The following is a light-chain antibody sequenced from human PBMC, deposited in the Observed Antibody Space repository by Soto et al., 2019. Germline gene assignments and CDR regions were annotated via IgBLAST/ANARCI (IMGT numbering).Light chain of an antibody. Sequence: MEIKRSPYTRVASVGSRGTITCRDSQSISSWLAWYQQKPGKAPKLLIYDASSLESGVPSRFSGSGSGTEFTLTFSCLQRDDFATYFCQQDTNFILTFAPGTKVEVK. CDR3: QQDTNFILT. J-gene: IGKJ3*01. V-gene: IGKV1-5*01. CDR2: DAS. CDR1: QSISSW.